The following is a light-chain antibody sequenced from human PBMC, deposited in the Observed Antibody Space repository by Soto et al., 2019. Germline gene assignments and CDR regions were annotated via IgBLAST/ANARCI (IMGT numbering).Light chain of an antibody. CDR1: QSVNNY. CDR2: DAS. J-gene: IGKJ4*01. Sequence: EGVLTQSPATLFFSPGERTTLSCRASQSVNNYLAWYQQKPGQAPRRLIYDASNRATGIPARFSGSGSGTDFTLTISSLEPEDFAVYYCHQRNNWPLTFGGGTKVDI. CDR3: HQRNNWPLT. V-gene: IGKV3-11*01.